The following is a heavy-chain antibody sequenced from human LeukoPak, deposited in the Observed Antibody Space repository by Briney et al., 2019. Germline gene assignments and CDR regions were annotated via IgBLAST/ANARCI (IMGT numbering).Heavy chain of an antibody. Sequence: GGSLRLSCAASGFTFSSYAMSWVRQAPGKGLEWVSAISGSGGSTYYADSVKGRFTISRDNSKNTLYPQMNSLRAEDTAVYYCAKASERYSSSWYGYWGQGTLVTVSS. J-gene: IGHJ4*02. D-gene: IGHD6-13*01. CDR1: GFTFSSYA. CDR3: AKASERYSSSWYGY. V-gene: IGHV3-23*01. CDR2: ISGSGGST.